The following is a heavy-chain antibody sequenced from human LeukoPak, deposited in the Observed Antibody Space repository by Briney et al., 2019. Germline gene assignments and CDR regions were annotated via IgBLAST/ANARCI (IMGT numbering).Heavy chain of an antibody. V-gene: IGHV4-59*01. J-gene: IGHJ6*03. CDR1: GGSFSGYY. D-gene: IGHD5-18*01. CDR3: ARTTEGGYTYDYFYYYYMDV. Sequence: SETLSLTCAVYGGSFSGYYWSWIRQPPGKGLEWIGYIYYSGSTNYNRSLKSRVTISVDTSKNQFSLKLSSVTAADTAVYYCARTTEGGYTYDYFYYYYMDVWGKGTTVTISS. CDR2: IYYSGST.